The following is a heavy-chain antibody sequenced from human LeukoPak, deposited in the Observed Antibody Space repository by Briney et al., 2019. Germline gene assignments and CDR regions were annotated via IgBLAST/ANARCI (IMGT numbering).Heavy chain of an antibody. CDR3: TAGYSSADWFDP. Sequence: PGGSLRLSCAASGFTVSSNYMSWVRQAPGKGLEWVSVIYSGGSTYYADSVKGRFTISRDNSKNTLYLQMNSLRAEDTAVYYCTAGYSSADWFDPWGQGTLVTVSS. V-gene: IGHV3-66*01. CDR1: GFTVSSNY. J-gene: IGHJ5*02. D-gene: IGHD6-25*01. CDR2: IYSGGST.